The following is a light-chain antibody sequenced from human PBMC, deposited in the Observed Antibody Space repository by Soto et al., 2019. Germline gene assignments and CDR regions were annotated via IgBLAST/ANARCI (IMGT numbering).Light chain of an antibody. CDR3: AAWDDNVYV. CDR1: SSNIGRNP. J-gene: IGLJ1*01. Sequence: QSVLTQPPSASGTPGQRVIISCSGGSSNIGRNPVNWYQKFPGTAPKLLISLNTQWPSGVPDRFSGSKSGTSASLAISGLRSEDEADYYCAAWDDNVYVSGNGTKVTVL. V-gene: IGLV1-44*01. CDR2: LNT.